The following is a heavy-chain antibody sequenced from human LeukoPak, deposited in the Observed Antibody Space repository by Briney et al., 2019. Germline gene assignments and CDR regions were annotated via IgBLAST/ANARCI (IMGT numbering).Heavy chain of an antibody. D-gene: IGHD3-10*01. CDR3: ARGQADGSGSYSLYYYMDV. V-gene: IGHV1-2*02. CDR2: INPNSGGT. CDR1: GYTFTGYY. Sequence: GASVKVSCKASGYTFTGYYMHWVRQAPGQGLEWMGWINPNSGGTNYAQKFQGRVTMTRDTSISTAYMELSRLRSDDTAVYYCARGQADGSGSYSLYYYMDVWGKGTTVTISS. J-gene: IGHJ6*03.